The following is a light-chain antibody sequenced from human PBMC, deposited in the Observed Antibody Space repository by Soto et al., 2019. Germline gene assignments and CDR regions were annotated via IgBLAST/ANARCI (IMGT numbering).Light chain of an antibody. Sequence: EIVLTQSAATLSLSPGERATLSCRASQSISSYLGWYQQKPGQAPRLLIYDASNRAAGIPARFSGSGSGTDVTLTISSLEPEDFAVYYCQQRSNWPLTFGGGTKVEIK. V-gene: IGKV3-11*01. CDR1: QSISSY. CDR2: DAS. J-gene: IGKJ4*01. CDR3: QQRSNWPLT.